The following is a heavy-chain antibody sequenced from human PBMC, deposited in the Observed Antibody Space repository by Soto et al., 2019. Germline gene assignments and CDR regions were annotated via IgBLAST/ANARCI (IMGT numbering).Heavy chain of an antibody. CDR3: ARVGRFGDYFDY. CDR1: GDSFTSYD. CDR2: MNPNSGDT. Sequence: ASVKLSCKACGDSFTSYDINWVRQATGQGLEWMGWMNPNSGDTGYAQKFQGRVTMTRSTSITTAYMELSSLRSEDTAVYYCARVGRFGDYFDYWGQGTPVTVSS. D-gene: IGHD3-10*01. J-gene: IGHJ4*02. V-gene: IGHV1-8*01.